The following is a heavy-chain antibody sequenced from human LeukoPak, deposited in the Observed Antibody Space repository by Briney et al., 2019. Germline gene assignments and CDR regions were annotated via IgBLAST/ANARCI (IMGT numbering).Heavy chain of an antibody. CDR1: GFTSSSYA. CDR3: AKDAVTALAGYYYYMDV. D-gene: IGHD6-19*01. V-gene: IGHV3-23*01. Sequence: GGSLRLSCATSGFTSSSYAMSWVCQAPGKGLDWVSGISGSGGRTHYADSVKGRFTISRDNSKNTLYLQMNSLRADDTAVYYCAKDAVTALAGYYYYMDVWGKGTMVTVSS. CDR2: ISGSGGRT. J-gene: IGHJ6*03.